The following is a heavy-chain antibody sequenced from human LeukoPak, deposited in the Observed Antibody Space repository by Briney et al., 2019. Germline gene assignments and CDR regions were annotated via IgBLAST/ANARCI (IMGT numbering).Heavy chain of an antibody. D-gene: IGHD7-27*01. CDR2: IKQDGSAK. J-gene: IGHJ3*02. V-gene: IGHV3-7*01. CDR1: GLTFTKYW. Sequence: GGSLRLSCAASGLTFTKYWMNWLRQAPGKGLEWVANIKQDGSAKNFVDSVKGRFTISRDNAKNSLFLQMNNLRVEDTAVYYCAKDPLGIGPAFDIWGQGTMVSVSS. CDR3: AKDPLGIGPAFDI.